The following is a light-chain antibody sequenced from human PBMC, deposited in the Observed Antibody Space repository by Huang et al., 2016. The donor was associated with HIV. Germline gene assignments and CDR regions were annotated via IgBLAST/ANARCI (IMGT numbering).Light chain of an antibody. V-gene: IGKV1-33*01. J-gene: IGKJ4*01. CDR2: DVF. CDR1: QDISNY. CDR3: QRYGNLPPLA. Sequence: DIQMTQSPSSLSASVGDRVTITCRTSQDISNYLNWYQQKPGKAPRLLIYDVFNLETGVPPRFSGSGSGTDFTLTISSLQPEDIATYHCQRYGNLPPLAFGGGTKVEI.